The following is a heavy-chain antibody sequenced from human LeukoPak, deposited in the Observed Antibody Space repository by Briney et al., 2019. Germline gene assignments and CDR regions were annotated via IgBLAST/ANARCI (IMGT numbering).Heavy chain of an antibody. J-gene: IGHJ5*02. V-gene: IGHV1-69*13. CDR3: AKVQNEVVPIAMRGWFDP. D-gene: IGHD2-2*01. Sequence: SVKVSCKASGGTFRNYIFSWVRQAPGQGLEWMGGVMPMFNTSNYVQKFQGRVTITADENTSTVYMELSSLRSEDTAVYYCAKVQNEVVPIAMRGWFDPWGQGTLVAVSS. CDR2: VMPMFNTS. CDR1: GGTFRNYI.